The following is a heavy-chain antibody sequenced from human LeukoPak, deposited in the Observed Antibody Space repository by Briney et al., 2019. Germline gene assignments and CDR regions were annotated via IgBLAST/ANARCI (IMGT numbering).Heavy chain of an antibody. CDR2: INPNSGGT. CDR3: ARASSTVTTIYYYYYMDV. Sequence: ASVKVSCKASGYTFTGYYMHWVRQAPGQGLEWMGWINPNSGGTNYAQKFQGRVTMTRDTSVSTAYMELSRLRSDDTAVYYCARASSTVTTIYYYYYMDVWGKGTTVTVSS. J-gene: IGHJ6*03. D-gene: IGHD4-17*01. V-gene: IGHV1-2*02. CDR1: GYTFTGYY.